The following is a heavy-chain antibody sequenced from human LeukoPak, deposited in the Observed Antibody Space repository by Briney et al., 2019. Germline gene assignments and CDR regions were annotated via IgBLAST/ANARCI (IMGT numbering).Heavy chain of an antibody. V-gene: IGHV4-59*08. CDR3: ARQPYMLGAYYFDY. D-gene: IGHD1-26*01. CDR1: GGSMSGYY. CDR2: IFHTGST. J-gene: IGHJ4*02. Sequence: SETLSLTCTVSGGSMSGYYWSWIRQPPGKGLEWIGYIFHTGSTNYNPSLKSRVTLSVDTSKNQFPLKLGSVTAADTAVYYCARQPYMLGAYYFDYWGQGTLVTVSS.